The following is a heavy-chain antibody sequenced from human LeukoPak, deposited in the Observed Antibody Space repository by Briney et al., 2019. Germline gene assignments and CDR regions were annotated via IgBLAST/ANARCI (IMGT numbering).Heavy chain of an antibody. CDR1: GGSISSSSYY. CDR2: IYYSGST. J-gene: IGHJ4*02. D-gene: IGHD1-26*01. V-gene: IGHV4-39*07. Sequence: SETLSLTCTVSGGSISSSSYYWGWIRQPPGKGLEWIGSIYYSGSTYYNPSLNGRVTMSLDESRNQLSLTLTSVTAADTAIYYCSRESGAFCPFGYWGQGTLLIVPP. CDR3: SRESGAFCPFGY.